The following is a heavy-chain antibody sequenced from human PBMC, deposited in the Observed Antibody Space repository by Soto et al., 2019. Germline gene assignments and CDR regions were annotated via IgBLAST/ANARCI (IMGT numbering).Heavy chain of an antibody. D-gene: IGHD3-10*01. J-gene: IGHJ6*02. CDR1: GCSFTSYW. V-gene: IGHV5-51*01. CDR2: IYPGDSDT. Sequence: PGVSLKISCKGSGCSFTSYWIGWVRQMPGKGLGWMGIIYPGDSDTRYSPSFQGQVTISADKSISTAYLQWSSLKASDTAMYYCARHGGRVLLWFGELSLLGMDVWGQGTTVTVSS. CDR3: ARHGGRVLLWFGELSLLGMDV.